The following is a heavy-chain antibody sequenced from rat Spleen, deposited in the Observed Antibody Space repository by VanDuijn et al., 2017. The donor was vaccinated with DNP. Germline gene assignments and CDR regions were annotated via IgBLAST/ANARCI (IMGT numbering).Heavy chain of an antibody. CDR2: ISSGGYT. V-gene: IGHV2S12*01. J-gene: IGHJ4*01. CDR1: GFSLTSYG. D-gene: IGHD1-5*01. Sequence: QVQLKESGPGLVQPSQTLSLTCTVSGFSLTSYGVSWARQPPGKGLEWIATISSGGYTDYNSALTSRLSISRDTSKNQVLLKMNSLQIEDTAMYFCSREGQPYYASDAWGQGTSVTVSS. CDR3: SREGQPYYASDA.